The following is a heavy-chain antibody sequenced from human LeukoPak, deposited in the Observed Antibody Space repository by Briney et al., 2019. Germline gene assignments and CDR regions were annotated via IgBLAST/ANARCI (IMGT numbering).Heavy chain of an antibody. Sequence: SETLSLTCTVSGGSISSGGYYWSWIRQHPGKGLEWIGYIYYSGSTYYNPSLKSRVTISVDTSKNQFSLKLSSVTAADTAVYYCARDASHYHDSSGFDYWGQGTLVTVSS. CDR1: GGSISSGGYY. CDR2: IYYSGST. V-gene: IGHV4-31*03. D-gene: IGHD3-22*01. CDR3: ARDASHYHDSSGFDY. J-gene: IGHJ4*02.